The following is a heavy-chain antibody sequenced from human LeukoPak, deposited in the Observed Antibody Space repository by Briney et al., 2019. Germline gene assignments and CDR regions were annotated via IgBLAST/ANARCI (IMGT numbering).Heavy chain of an antibody. CDR1: GGSISSSSYY. CDR3: AKDEYYDFWSGYDD. Sequence: ETLSLTCTVSGGSISSSSYYWGWIRQPPGKGLEWVSAISGSGGSTYYADSVKGRFTISRDNSKNTLYLQMNSLRAEDTAVYYCAKDEYYDFWSGYDDWGQGTLVTVSS. D-gene: IGHD3-3*01. V-gene: IGHV3-23*01. J-gene: IGHJ4*02. CDR2: ISGSGGST.